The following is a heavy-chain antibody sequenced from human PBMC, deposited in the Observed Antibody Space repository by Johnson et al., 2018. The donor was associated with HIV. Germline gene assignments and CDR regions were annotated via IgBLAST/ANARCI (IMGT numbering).Heavy chain of an antibody. D-gene: IGHD1-26*01. V-gene: IGHV3-11*04. CDR3: ARGLVIVGALPDAFDI. CDR1: GFTFSSYW. Sequence: QVQLVESGGGLVQPGGSLRLSCAASGFTFSSYWMSWIRQAPGKGLEWVSYISSSGSTIYYADSVKGRFTISRDNAKNSLYLQMNSLRAEDTAVYYCARGLVIVGALPDAFDIWGQGTMVTVSS. J-gene: IGHJ3*02. CDR2: ISSSGSTI.